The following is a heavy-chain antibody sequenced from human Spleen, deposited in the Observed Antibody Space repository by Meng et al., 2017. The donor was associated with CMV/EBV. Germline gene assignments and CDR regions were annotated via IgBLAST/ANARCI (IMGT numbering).Heavy chain of an antibody. CDR3: AKAPRPSGSYFGGDPFDY. CDR2: IYYSGST. D-gene: IGHD1-26*01. J-gene: IGHJ4*02. V-gene: IGHV4-39*07. Sequence: SETLSLTCTVSGGSISSSSYYWGWIRQPPGKGLEWIGSIYYSGSTYYNPSLKSRVTISVDTSKNQFSLKLSSVTAADTAVYYCAKAPRPSGSYFGGDPFDYWGQGTLVTVSS. CDR1: GGSISSSSYY.